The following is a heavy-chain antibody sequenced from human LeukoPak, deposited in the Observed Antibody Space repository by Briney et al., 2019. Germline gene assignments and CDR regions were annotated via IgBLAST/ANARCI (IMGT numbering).Heavy chain of an antibody. V-gene: IGHV3-21*01. Sequence: QPGGSLRLSCAASGFTFDDYAMHWVRQAPGKGLEWVSSISSSSSYIYYADSVKGRFTISRDNAKNSLYLQMNSLRAEDTAVYYCARGGLMTTVGYWGQGTLVTVSS. CDR3: ARGGLMTTVGY. D-gene: IGHD4-23*01. J-gene: IGHJ4*02. CDR1: GFTFDDYA. CDR2: ISSSSSYI.